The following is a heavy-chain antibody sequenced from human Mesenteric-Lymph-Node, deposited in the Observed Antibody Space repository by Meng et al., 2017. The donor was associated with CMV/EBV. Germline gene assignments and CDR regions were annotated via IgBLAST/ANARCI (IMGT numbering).Heavy chain of an antibody. CDR1: GYTFISYG. D-gene: IGHD3-22*01. CDR3: ARSGWTNHDMWYFDL. Sequence: SGYTFISYGITWVRQAPGEGLEWVGWISTYNGNTNYAQNLQGRVTMTTDTSTSTAYMELRSLRSDDTAVYFCARSGWTNHDMWYFDLWGRGTLVTVSS. J-gene: IGHJ2*01. V-gene: IGHV1-18*01. CDR2: ISTYNGNT.